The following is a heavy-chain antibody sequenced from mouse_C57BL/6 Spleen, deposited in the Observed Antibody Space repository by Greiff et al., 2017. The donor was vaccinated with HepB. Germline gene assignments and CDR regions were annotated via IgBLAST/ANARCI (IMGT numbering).Heavy chain of an antibody. D-gene: IGHD2-3*01. CDR1: GFSLTSYG. V-gene: IGHV2-2*01. Sequence: QVHVKQSGPGLVQPSQSLSITCTVSGFSLTSYGVHWVRQSPGKGLEWLGVIWSGGSTDYNAAFISRLSISKDNSKSQVFFKMNSLQADDTAIYYCARSGYYRSYYAMDYWGQGTSVTVSS. J-gene: IGHJ4*01. CDR3: ARSGYYRSYYAMDY. CDR2: IWSGGST.